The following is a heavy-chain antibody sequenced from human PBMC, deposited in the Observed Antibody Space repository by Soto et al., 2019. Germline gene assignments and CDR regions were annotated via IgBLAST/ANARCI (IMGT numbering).Heavy chain of an antibody. CDR3: VKEGDYGDNA. J-gene: IGHJ5*02. CDR1: GFIFTSYG. V-gene: IGHV3-30*18. Sequence: QVQLVESGGGVVKPGRSRRLSCAASGFIFTSYGMHWVRKTPGKGLEWVAVISYDGSNKYYADSVKGRFTISRDNSKNTLSLQMNSLRPEDTAVYYCVKEGDYGDNAWGQGTLVTVSS. D-gene: IGHD4-17*01. CDR2: ISYDGSNK.